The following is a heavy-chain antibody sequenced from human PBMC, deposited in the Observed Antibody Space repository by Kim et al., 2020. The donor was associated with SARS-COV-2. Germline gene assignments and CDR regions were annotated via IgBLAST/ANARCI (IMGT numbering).Heavy chain of an antibody. CDR3: ARSDYDILTGYHKAHGDDAFDI. D-gene: IGHD3-9*01. V-gene: IGHV4-61*01. J-gene: IGHJ3*02. Sequence: SETLSLTCTVSGGSVSSGSYYWSWIRQPPGKGLEWIGYIYYSGSTNYNPSLKSRVTISVDTSKNQFSLKLSSVTAADTAVYYCARSDYDILTGYHKAHGDDAFDIWGQGTMVTVSS. CDR1: GGSVSSGSYY. CDR2: IYYSGST.